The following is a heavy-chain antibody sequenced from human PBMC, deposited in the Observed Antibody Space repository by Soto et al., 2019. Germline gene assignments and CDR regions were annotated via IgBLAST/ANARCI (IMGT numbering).Heavy chain of an antibody. V-gene: IGHV2-5*01. Sequence: QITLKESGPTLVKPTQTLTLTCTFSGFSLSTSGVGVGWIRQPPGKALEWLALIYWNDNNRYSPSLKSRLTITKDTSKNQVVLTMTNMDPVDTATYYCAHRHVQLWLTNWFDPWGQGTLVTVSS. CDR1: GFSLSTSGVG. CDR2: IYWNDNN. D-gene: IGHD5-18*01. CDR3: AHRHVQLWLTNWFDP. J-gene: IGHJ5*02.